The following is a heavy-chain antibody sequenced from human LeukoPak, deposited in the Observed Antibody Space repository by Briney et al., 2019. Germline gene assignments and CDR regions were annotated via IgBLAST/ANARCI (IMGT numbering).Heavy chain of an antibody. D-gene: IGHD6-19*01. CDR1: GASISSGSYY. Sequence: SETLSLTCTVSGASISSGSYYWNWIRQPAGKGLEWIGRIFASGSTNYNPSLKSRVTISVDTSKNQFSLKLSSVTAADTAVYYCARRGAVAVGYWGQGTLVTVSS. J-gene: IGHJ4*02. V-gene: IGHV4-61*02. CDR3: ARRGAVAVGY. CDR2: IFASGST.